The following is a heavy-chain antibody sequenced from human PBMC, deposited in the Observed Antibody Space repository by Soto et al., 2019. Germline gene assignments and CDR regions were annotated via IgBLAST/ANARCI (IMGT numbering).Heavy chain of an antibody. CDR2: IGTAGDT. CDR1: GCNFSSYD. V-gene: IGHV3-13*01. CDR3: ARGRPYYYYGMDV. D-gene: IGHD6-6*01. Sequence: GGSLILSCAASGCNFSSYDMHWVRPATGKGLEWVSAIGTAGDTYYPGSVKGRFTISRENAKNSLYLQMNSLRAGDTAVYYCARGRPYYYYGMDVWGQGTTVTVSS. J-gene: IGHJ6*02.